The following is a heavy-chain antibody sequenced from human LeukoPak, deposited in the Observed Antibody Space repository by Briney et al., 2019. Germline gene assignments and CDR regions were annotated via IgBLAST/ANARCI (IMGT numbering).Heavy chain of an antibody. V-gene: IGHV4-34*01. Sequence: RSSETLSLTCAVYGGSFSGYYWSWIRQPPGKGLEWIGEINHSGSTNCNPSLKSRVTISVDTSKNQFSLKLSSVTAADTAVYYCARGRTMIVVVPRPYFDYWGQGTLVTVSS. CDR1: GGSFSGYY. D-gene: IGHD3-22*01. CDR3: ARGRTMIVVVPRPYFDY. CDR2: INHSGST. J-gene: IGHJ4*02.